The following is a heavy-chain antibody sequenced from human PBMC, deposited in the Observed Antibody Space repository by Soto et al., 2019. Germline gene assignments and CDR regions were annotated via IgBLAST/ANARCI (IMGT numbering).Heavy chain of an antibody. V-gene: IGHV1-69*01. D-gene: IGHD2-21*02. Sequence: QVQLVQSGAEVKKPGSSVKVSCKASGGTFSSYAISWVRQAPGQGLEWMGGIIPIFGTANYAQKFQGRVTITADESTSTAYMELSSLRSEDTAVYYCARSGASPHIVVVTASQRNYYGMDVWGQGTTVTVSS. CDR2: IIPIFGTA. CDR1: GGTFSSYA. J-gene: IGHJ6*02. CDR3: ARSGASPHIVVVTASQRNYYGMDV.